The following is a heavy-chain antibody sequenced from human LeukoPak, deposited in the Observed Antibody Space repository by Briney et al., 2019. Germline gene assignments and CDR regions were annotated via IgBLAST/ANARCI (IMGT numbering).Heavy chain of an antibody. D-gene: IGHD4-17*01. CDR3: ARVSDGDYVAGAFDI. CDR1: GYTFTSYG. V-gene: IGHV1-18*01. J-gene: IGHJ3*02. Sequence: ASVKVSCKASGYTFTSYGISWVRQAPGQGLEWMGWISAYNSNTNYAQKLQGRVTMTTDTSTSTAYMELRSLRSDDTAVYYCARVSDGDYVAGAFDIWGQGTMVTVSS. CDR2: ISAYNSNT.